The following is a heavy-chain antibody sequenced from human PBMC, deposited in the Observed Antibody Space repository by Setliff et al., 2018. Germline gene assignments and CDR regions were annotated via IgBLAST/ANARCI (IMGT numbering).Heavy chain of an antibody. J-gene: IGHJ4*02. D-gene: IGHD7-27*01. Sequence: SETLSLTCAVYGGSFSGYYWSWIRQPPGKGLEWIGEINHSGNTSYNSSLKSRVSISVDTSKNQFSLNLNSVTAADTAVYYCATLTGDRGVDYWGQGRLVTVSS. CDR3: ATLTGDRGVDY. CDR1: GGSFSGYY. V-gene: IGHV4-34*01. CDR2: INHSGNT.